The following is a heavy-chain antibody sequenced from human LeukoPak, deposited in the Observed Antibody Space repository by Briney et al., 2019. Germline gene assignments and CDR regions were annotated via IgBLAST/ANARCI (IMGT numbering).Heavy chain of an antibody. CDR1: GFTFSSYA. D-gene: IGHD2-15*01. CDR2: ISYDGSNK. CDR3: ARDSGAGHVVVVAAYFDY. Sequence: GGSLRLSCAASGFTFSSYAMHWVRPAPGKGLEWVAVISYDGSNKYYADSVKGRFTISRDNSKNTLYLQMNSLRAEDTAVYYCARDSGAGHVVVVAAYFDYWDQGTLVTVSS. J-gene: IGHJ4*02. V-gene: IGHV3-30*04.